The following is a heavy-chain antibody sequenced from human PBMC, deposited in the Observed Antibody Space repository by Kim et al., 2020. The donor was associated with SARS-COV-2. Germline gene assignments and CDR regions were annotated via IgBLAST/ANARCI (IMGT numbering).Heavy chain of an antibody. Sequence: SETLSLTCAMSGGSVTSNEWLSWVRQPPGKGLEWIGEIHHSGNINYNPSLKSRVTLSVDTSKNQISLNLNSVTAADTAVYWRARSPGSFFLDFWGRGTL. CDR2: IHHSGNI. D-gene: IGHD3-16*02. CDR1: GGSVTSNEW. V-gene: IGHV4-4*01. J-gene: IGHJ2*01. CDR3: ARSPGSFFLDF.